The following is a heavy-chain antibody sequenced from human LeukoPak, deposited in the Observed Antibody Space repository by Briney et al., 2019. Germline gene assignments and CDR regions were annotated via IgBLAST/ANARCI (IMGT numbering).Heavy chain of an antibody. J-gene: IGHJ4*02. CDR1: GGSIGSYY. CDR3: ARHTTVTTHLHY. Sequence: PSETLSLTCTVSGGSIGSYYWSWIRQPPGKGLEWIGYIHYSGSTNYNPSLKTRVTISVDTSKNQFSLKLNSVTAADTAVYYCARHTTVTTHLHYWGQGTLVTVSS. V-gene: IGHV4-59*01. CDR2: IHYSGST. D-gene: IGHD4-17*01.